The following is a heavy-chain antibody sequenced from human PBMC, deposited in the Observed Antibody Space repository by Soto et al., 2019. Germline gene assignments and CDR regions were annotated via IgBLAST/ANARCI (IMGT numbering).Heavy chain of an antibody. CDR3: ARRPTGATAITRPWFDP. Sequence: SETLSLTCTVSGGSISSTGYYWLWSRQHPGQGLEWIGHIFYSGSTYYNSSLKSRVTISLDTSKNQFSLKVSSVTAADTAVYYCARRPTGATAITRPWFDPWGQGTLVTVS. J-gene: IGHJ5*02. CDR1: GGSISSTGYY. CDR2: IFYSGST. V-gene: IGHV4-31*03. D-gene: IGHD6-25*01.